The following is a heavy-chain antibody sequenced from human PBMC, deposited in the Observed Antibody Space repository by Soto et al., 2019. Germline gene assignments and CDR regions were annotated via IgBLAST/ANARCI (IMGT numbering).Heavy chain of an antibody. CDR2: IIPIFGTA. Sequence: SVKVSCKASGGTFSSYAISWVRQAPGQGLEWMGGIIPIFGTANYAQKFQGRVTITADESTSTAYMELSSLRSEDTAVYYCARGQHQLRIAAAEGAFDIWGQGTMVTVSS. CDR1: GGTFSSYA. J-gene: IGHJ3*02. CDR3: ARGQHQLRIAAAEGAFDI. V-gene: IGHV1-69*13. D-gene: IGHD6-13*01.